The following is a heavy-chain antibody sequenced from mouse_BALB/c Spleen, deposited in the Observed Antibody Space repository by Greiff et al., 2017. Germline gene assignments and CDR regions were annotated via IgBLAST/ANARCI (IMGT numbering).Heavy chain of an antibody. Sequence: VQLQQSGAELVKPGASVKLSCTASGFNIKDTYMHWVKQRPEQGLEWIGRIDPANGNTKYDPKFQGKATITADTSSNTAYLQLSSLTSEDTAVYYSARSGDYEGYYFDYWGQGTTLTVSS. J-gene: IGHJ2*01. CDR3: ARSGDYEGYYFDY. D-gene: IGHD2-4*01. CDR1: GFNIKDTY. V-gene: IGHV14-3*02. CDR2: IDPANGNT.